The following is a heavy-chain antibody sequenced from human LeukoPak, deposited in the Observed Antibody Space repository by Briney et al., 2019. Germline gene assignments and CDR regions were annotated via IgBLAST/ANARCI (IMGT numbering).Heavy chain of an antibody. CDR2: ISGSGGST. CDR3: ARGGVVAAAGTGYYYYYMDV. CDR1: GFTFSSYA. Sequence: GGSLRLSCAASGFTFSSYAMSWVRQAPGKGLEWVSAISGSGGSTYYADSVKGRFTISRDNAKNSLYLQMNSLRAEDTAVYYCARGGVVAAAGTGYYYYYMDVWGKGTTVTISS. V-gene: IGHV3-23*01. J-gene: IGHJ6*03. D-gene: IGHD6-13*01.